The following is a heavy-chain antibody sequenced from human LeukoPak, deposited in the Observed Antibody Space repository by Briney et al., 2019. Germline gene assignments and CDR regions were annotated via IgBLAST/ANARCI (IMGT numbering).Heavy chain of an antibody. D-gene: IGHD1-14*01. Sequence: GGSLRLSCAASGFTFSTYAIHWVRQAPGKGLEWVALISYDGSNKYYADSVKGRFTISRDNSKNTLYLQMNSLRAEDTAVYYCARRNHNDRKEIDYWGQGTLVTVSS. CDR1: GFTFSTYA. V-gene: IGHV3-30*04. CDR2: ISYDGSNK. J-gene: IGHJ4*02. CDR3: ARRNHNDRKEIDY.